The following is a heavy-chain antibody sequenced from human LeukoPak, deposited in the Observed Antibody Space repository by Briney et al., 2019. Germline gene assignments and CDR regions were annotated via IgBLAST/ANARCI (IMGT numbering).Heavy chain of an antibody. CDR1: GGSFSGYY. CDR2: INHSGST. D-gene: IGHD3-22*01. CDR3: ARGATRYYYDSSGYYYVI. V-gene: IGHV4-34*01. J-gene: IGHJ4*02. Sequence: SETLSLTCAVYGGSFSGYYWSWIRQPPGKGLEWMGEINHSGSTNYNPSLKSRVTISVDTSKNQFSLKLSSVTAADTAVYYCARGATRYYYDSSGYYYVIWGQGTLVTVSS.